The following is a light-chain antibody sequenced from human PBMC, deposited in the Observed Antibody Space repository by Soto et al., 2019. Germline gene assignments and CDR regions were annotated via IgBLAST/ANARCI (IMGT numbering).Light chain of an antibody. CDR2: AAS. V-gene: IGKV3-20*01. J-gene: IGKJ1*01. Sequence: IVLTQSPGTLSLSPGDRATLSCRASQSVSSYYLAWYQQKPGQAPRLLIYAASSRATGIPDRFSGGGSGTDFTLTISRLEPADFAVYYCQQCGSSPWTFGQGTKVEIK. CDR3: QQCGSSPWT. CDR1: QSVSSYY.